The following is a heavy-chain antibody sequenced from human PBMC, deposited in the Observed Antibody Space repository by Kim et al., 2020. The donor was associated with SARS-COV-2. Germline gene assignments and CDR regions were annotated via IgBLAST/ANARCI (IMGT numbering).Heavy chain of an antibody. CDR3: ARHQNVVVVAASRGWFDP. J-gene: IGHJ5*02. CDR2: IIPIFGTA. V-gene: IGHV1-69*06. D-gene: IGHD2-15*01. Sequence: SVKVSCKASGGTFSSYAISWVRQAPGQGLEWMGGIIPIFGTANYAQKFQGRVTITADKSTSTAYMELSSLRSEDTAVYYCARHQNVVVVAASRGWFDPWGQGTLVTVSS. CDR1: GGTFSSYA.